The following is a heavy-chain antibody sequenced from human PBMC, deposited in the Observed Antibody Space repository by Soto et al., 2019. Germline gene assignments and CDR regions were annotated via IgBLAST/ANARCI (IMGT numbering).Heavy chain of an antibody. D-gene: IGHD5-12*01. CDR3: ARGRSKWLRGPAY. CDR1: GGSFSGYY. CDR2: INHSGST. J-gene: IGHJ4*02. V-gene: IGHV4-34*01. Sequence: SETLSLTCAVYGGSFSGYYWSWIRQPPGKGLEWIGEINHSGSTNYNPSLKSRVTISVDTSKNQFSLKLSSVTAADTAVYYCARGRSKWLRGPAYWGQGTLVTSPQ.